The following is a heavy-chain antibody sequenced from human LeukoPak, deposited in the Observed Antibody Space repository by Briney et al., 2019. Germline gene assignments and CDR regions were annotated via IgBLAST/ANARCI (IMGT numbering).Heavy chain of an antibody. CDR1: GYTLTELS. Sequence: ASVKVSCKVSGYTLTELSMHWVRQAPGKGLEWMGGFDPEDGETIYAQKFQGRVTMTEDTSTDTAYMELSSLRSEDTAVYYCARGGTAFKPYNWFDPWGQGTLVTVSS. J-gene: IGHJ5*02. CDR2: FDPEDGET. V-gene: IGHV1-24*01. D-gene: IGHD5-18*01. CDR3: ARGGTAFKPYNWFDP.